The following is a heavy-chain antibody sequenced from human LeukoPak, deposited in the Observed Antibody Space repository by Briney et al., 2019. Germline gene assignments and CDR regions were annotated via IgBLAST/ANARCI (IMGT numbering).Heavy chain of an antibody. CDR2: IRYDGRNK. D-gene: IGHD2-15*01. V-gene: IGHV3-30*02. CDR1: GFTFSSYG. J-gene: IGHJ4*02. CDR3: AKAPVTTCRGAFCYPFDY. Sequence: GGSLRLSCAASGFTFSSYGMHWVRQAPGKGLEWVAFIRYDGRNKYYEDFVKGRFTISRDNSKNTLFLQMNRLRPEDAAVYYCAKAPVTTCRGAFCYPFDYWGLGTLVTVSS.